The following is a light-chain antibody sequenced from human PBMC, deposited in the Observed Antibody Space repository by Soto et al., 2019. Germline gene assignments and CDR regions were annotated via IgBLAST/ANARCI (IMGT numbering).Light chain of an antibody. V-gene: IGKV3-20*01. CDR3: QQYATSPLT. CDR2: GAS. CDR1: QSVSRTY. Sequence: EIVLTQSPGTLAMSPGERATLSCRASQSVSRTYLAWYQQKPGQAPRHLLYGASSRATGIPDRFSGSGSGTDFTLTISRLEPEDFGVYFCQQYATSPLTFGRGTKVDIK. J-gene: IGKJ4*01.